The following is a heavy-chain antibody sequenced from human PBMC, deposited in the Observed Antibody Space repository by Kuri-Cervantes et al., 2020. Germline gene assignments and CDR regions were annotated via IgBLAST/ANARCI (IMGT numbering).Heavy chain of an antibody. Sequence: GGSLRLSCAASGFTFSSYGMHWVRQAPGKGLEWVAVIWYDGSNKYYADSVKGRFTISKDNSKNTLYLQMNSLRAEDTAVYYCARDDRGSIDWGQGTLVTVSS. V-gene: IGHV3-33*01. CDR3: ARDDRGSID. CDR2: IWYDGSNK. D-gene: IGHD1-26*01. CDR1: GFTFSSYG. J-gene: IGHJ4*02.